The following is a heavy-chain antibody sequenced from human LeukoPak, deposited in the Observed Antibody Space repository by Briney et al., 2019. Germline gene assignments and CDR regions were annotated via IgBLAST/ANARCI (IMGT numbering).Heavy chain of an antibody. Sequence: GGSLRLSCAASGFTLNTYNMNWVRQAPGKGLEWVSSISSSSSYLSFADSVKGRFTISRDNAKNSLYLQMNSLRAEDTAVYYCAELGITMIGGVWGKGTTVTISS. CDR2: ISSSSSYL. V-gene: IGHV3-21*01. D-gene: IGHD3-10*02. CDR1: GFTLNTYN. CDR3: AELGITMIGGV. J-gene: IGHJ6*04.